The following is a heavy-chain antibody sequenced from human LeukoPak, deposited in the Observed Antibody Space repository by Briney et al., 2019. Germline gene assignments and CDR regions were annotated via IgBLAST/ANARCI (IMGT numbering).Heavy chain of an antibody. D-gene: IGHD2-2*01. CDR2: ISAYNGNT. J-gene: IGHJ5*02. Sequence: GASVKVSCKASGYTFTNYGISWVRQAPGQGLEWMGWISAYNGNTDYAQNLQGRVTMTTDTLTSTAYMELRSLRSDDTAVYYCARGLLNVVVVPAAKPDPGWFDPWGQGTLVTVSS. V-gene: IGHV1-18*01. CDR1: GYTFTNYG. CDR3: ARGLLNVVVVPAAKPDPGWFDP.